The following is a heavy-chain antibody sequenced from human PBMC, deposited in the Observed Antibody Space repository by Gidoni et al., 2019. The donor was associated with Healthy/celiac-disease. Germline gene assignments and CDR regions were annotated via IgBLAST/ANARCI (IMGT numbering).Heavy chain of an antibody. CDR1: GFTVSSTY. CDR3: ARVGYDILTGPLNYFDY. D-gene: IGHD3-9*01. Sequence: EVQLVESGGGLVQPGGSLRLYCAASGFTVSSTYMSWVRQAPGKGLGWVSVIYSGGSTYYAASVKGRFTISRDNSKNTLYLQMNSLRAEDTAVYYCARVGYDILTGPLNYFDYWGQGTLVTVSS. J-gene: IGHJ4*02. CDR2: IYSGGST. V-gene: IGHV3-66*02.